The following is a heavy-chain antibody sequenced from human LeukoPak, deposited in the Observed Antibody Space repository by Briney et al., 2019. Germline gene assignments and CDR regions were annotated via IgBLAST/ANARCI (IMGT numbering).Heavy chain of an antibody. CDR1: GGTFRGFF. D-gene: IGHD5-24*01. CDR3: ARVPSKEGYKWYFDY. Sequence: SETLSLTCAVSGGTFRGFFWSWIRQPPGKGPAWIGEIDHSGSTNYDPSLESRVTLSVDLSKNQFSLDLRSVNAADTAVYYCARVPSKEGYKWYFDYWGQGILVTVFS. CDR2: IDHSGST. V-gene: IGHV4-34*01. J-gene: IGHJ4*02.